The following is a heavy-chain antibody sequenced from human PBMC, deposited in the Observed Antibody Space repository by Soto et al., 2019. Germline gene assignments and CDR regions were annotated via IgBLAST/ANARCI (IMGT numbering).Heavy chain of an antibody. CDR2: IYYSGST. D-gene: IGHD3-22*01. Sequence: SETLSLTCTVSGGSISSGGYYWSWIRQHPGKGLEWIGYIYYSGSTYYNPSLKSRVTISVDTSKNQFSLKLSSVTAADTAVYYCARVEGMYYYDSSGYLSAFDIWGQGTMVTVSS. CDR3: ARVEGMYYYDSSGYLSAFDI. J-gene: IGHJ3*02. CDR1: GGSISSGGYY. V-gene: IGHV4-31*03.